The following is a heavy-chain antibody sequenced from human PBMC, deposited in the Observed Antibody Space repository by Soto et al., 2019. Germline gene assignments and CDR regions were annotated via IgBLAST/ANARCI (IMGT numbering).Heavy chain of an antibody. Sequence: GSLRLSCAASGFTFSSYGMHWVRQAPGKGLEWVSVISDDGSTTYYADSVKGRFTISRDNSKNTLYLQMNSLRAEDTAIYYCAKRPRALLTFDYWGQGTLVTVSS. J-gene: IGHJ4*02. CDR2: ISDDGSTT. D-gene: IGHD1-26*01. CDR3: AKRPRALLTFDY. V-gene: IGHV3-23*01. CDR1: GFTFSSYG.